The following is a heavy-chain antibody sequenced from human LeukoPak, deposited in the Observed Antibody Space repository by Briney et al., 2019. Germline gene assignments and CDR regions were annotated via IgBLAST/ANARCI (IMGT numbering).Heavy chain of an antibody. CDR1: GFTFSRYG. CDR2: ISSSSTTI. J-gene: IGHJ4*02. CDR3: TRDSISCSGDTCYSGFDY. D-gene: IGHD2-15*01. Sequence: GGSLRLSCAASGFTFSRYGMNWVRQAPGKGLEWVSYISSSSTTIYYADSVKGRFTISRDNAKNSLYLQMNSLRDEDTAVYYYTRDSISCSGDTCYSGFDYWGPGTLVTVSP. V-gene: IGHV3-48*02.